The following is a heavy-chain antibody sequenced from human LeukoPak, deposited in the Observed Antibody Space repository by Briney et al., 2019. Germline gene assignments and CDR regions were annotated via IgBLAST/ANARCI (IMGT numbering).Heavy chain of an antibody. CDR1: GFTFSSYA. Sequence: GGSLRLSCAASGFTFSSYAMHWVRQAPGKGLEWVAVISYDGSNKYYADSVRGRFTISRDNSKNTLYLQMNSLRAEDTAVYYCARDGVRNYGDYVDYWGQGTLVTVSS. CDR3: ARDGVRNYGDYVDY. V-gene: IGHV3-30-3*01. CDR2: ISYDGSNK. J-gene: IGHJ4*02. D-gene: IGHD4-17*01.